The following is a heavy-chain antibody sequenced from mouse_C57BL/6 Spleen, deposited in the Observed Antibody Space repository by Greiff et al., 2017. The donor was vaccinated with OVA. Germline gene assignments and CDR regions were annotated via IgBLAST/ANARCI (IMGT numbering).Heavy chain of an antibody. CDR1: GFTFSSYA. V-gene: IGHV5-4*01. J-gene: IGHJ2*01. D-gene: IGHD1-1*01. CDR2: ISDGGSYT. Sequence: DVKLVESGGGLVKPGGSLKLSCAASGFTFSSYAMSWVRQTPEKRLEWVATISDGGSYTYYPDNVKGRFTISRDNAKNNLYLQMSHLKSEDTAMYYCARDHYYGSSSFFDYWGQGTTLTVSS. CDR3: ARDHYYGSSSFFDY.